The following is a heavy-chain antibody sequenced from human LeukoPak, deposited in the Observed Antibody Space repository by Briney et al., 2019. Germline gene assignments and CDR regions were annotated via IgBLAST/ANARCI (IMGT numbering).Heavy chain of an antibody. CDR3: ARVGPERLFDY. CDR2: ISSSSSTI. Sequence: GGSLRLSCAASGFTFSSYSMNWVRQAPGKGLEWVSYISSSSSTIYYADSVKGRFTISRDNAKNSLYLQMNSLRAEDTAVYYCARVGPERLFDYWGQGTLVTVSS. V-gene: IGHV3-48*04. CDR1: GFTFSSYS. J-gene: IGHJ4*02. D-gene: IGHD1-1*01.